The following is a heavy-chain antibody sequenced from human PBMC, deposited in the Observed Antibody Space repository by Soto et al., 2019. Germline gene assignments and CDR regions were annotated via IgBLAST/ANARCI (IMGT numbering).Heavy chain of an antibody. Sequence: SETLSLTCAVSGGSISGYYWSWIRQPPGKGLEWIGYIYYSGSTNYNPSLKSRVTISVDTSKNQFSLKLTSVTAADTAVYYCARWRLYYGSGGDWFDPWGQGTLVTVSS. CDR3: ARWRLYYGSGGDWFDP. D-gene: IGHD3-10*01. CDR1: GGSISGYY. J-gene: IGHJ5*02. CDR2: IYYSGST. V-gene: IGHV4-59*01.